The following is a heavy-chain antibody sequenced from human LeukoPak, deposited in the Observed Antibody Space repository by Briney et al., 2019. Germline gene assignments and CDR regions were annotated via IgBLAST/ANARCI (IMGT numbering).Heavy chain of an antibody. CDR2: ISWNSGSI. D-gene: IGHD3-10*01. Sequence: SGGSLRLSCAASGFTFDDYAMHWVRQAPGKGLEWVSGISWNSGSIGYADSVKGRFTISRDNAKNSLYLQMNSLRAEDTALYYCARGGALYYYGMDVWGQGTTVTVSS. J-gene: IGHJ6*02. V-gene: IGHV3-9*01. CDR1: GFTFDDYA. CDR3: ARGGALYYYGMDV.